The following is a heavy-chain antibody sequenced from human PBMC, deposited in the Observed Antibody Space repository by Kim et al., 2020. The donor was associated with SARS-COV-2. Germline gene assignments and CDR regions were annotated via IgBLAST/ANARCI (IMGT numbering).Heavy chain of an antibody. D-gene: IGHD4-17*01. J-gene: IGHJ6*02. CDR1: GFTFDDYA. CDR3: AKETHYGDYEGWYYYYYYGMDV. Sequence: GGSLRLSCAASGFTFDDYAMHWVRQAPGKGLEWVSLISGDGGSTYYADSVKGRFTISRDNSKNSLYLQMNSLRTEDTALYYCAKETHYGDYEGWYYYYYYGMDVWGQGTTVTVSS. V-gene: IGHV3-43*02. CDR2: ISGDGGST.